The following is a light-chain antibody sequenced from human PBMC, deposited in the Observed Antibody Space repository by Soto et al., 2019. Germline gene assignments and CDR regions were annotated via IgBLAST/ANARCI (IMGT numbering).Light chain of an antibody. Sequence: DVVMTQSPLSLPVTLGQPASISCRSRHSLLYSDGNTYLNWFQQSPGQSPRRLIYKVSNRDSGVQVRFSGSGSGTDFTLKISRVEAEDVGIYYCMDGTHWPYSFGQGTKLEIK. CDR3: MDGTHWPYS. J-gene: IGKJ2*03. CDR2: KVS. CDR1: HSLLYSDGNTY. V-gene: IGKV2-30*01.